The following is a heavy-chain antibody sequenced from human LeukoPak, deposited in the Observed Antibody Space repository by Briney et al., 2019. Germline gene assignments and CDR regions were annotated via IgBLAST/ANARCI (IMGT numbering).Heavy chain of an antibody. V-gene: IGHV4-59*01. D-gene: IGHD4-11*01. CDR2: VYSSGST. CDR1: GGSISGYY. CDR3: AREGTTVTHFDY. Sequence: SETLSLTCTVSGGSISGYYWSWIRQPPGERLEWIGYVYSSGSTDYNPSLKSQVTISIDTSKNQFSLKLSSVTAADTAVYYCAREGTTVTHFDYWGRGTLVTVSS. J-gene: IGHJ4*02.